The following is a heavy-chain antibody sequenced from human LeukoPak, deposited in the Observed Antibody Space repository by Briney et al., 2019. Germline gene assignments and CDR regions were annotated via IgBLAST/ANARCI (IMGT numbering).Heavy chain of an antibody. CDR1: GGSISSSSYY. CDR3: AREGPRQLGNWFDP. CDR2: IYYSGST. Sequence: SETLSLTCTVSGGSISSSSYYWGWIRQPPGKGLEWIGSIYYSGSTYYNPSLKSRVTISVDTSKKQFSLKLSSVTAADTAVYYCAREGPRQLGNWFDPWGQGTLVTVSS. J-gene: IGHJ5*02. V-gene: IGHV4-39*07. D-gene: IGHD3-16*01.